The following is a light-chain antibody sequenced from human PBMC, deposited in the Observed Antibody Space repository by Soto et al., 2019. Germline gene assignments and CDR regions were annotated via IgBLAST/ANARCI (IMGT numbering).Light chain of an antibody. CDR2: DVN. V-gene: IGLV2-14*01. CDR3: SSYTSSSTLV. J-gene: IGLJ1*01. Sequence: QSVLTQPASVSGSPGQSITISCTGTSSDVGNYNYFSWYQQHPGKVPKLMIYDVNNRPSGVSNRFSGSKSGNTASLTISGLQAEDESDYYCSSYTSSSTLVFGTGTKLTVL. CDR1: SSDVGNYNY.